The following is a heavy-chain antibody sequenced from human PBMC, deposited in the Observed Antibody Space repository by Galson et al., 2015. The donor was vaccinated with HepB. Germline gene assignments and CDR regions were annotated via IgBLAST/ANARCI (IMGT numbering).Heavy chain of an antibody. J-gene: IGHJ6*02. D-gene: IGHD3-9*01. Sequence: SLRLSCAASGFTFSPYNMNWVRQAPGKGLEWVSSITSRSSYICYAESVKGRFTTSRDNAKNSLYLKMNSLRAEDTAVYYCAREGYDIMTGDYYYGMDVWGQGTTVTVSS. CDR1: GFTFSPYN. V-gene: IGHV3-21*01. CDR2: ITSRSSYI. CDR3: AREGYDIMTGDYYYGMDV.